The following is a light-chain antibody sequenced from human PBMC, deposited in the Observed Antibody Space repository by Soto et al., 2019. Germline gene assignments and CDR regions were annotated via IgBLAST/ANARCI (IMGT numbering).Light chain of an antibody. Sequence: QTVVTQPPSASGTPGQTVTISCSGSTSNIGNNFISWYQQLPGTAPKLLIYRNTQRPSGVPDRFSASKSGTSASLAISGLRSEDEADYYCGAWDGSLSDWVFGGGTQLTVL. J-gene: IGLJ3*02. V-gene: IGLV1-47*01. CDR3: GAWDGSLSDWV. CDR1: TSNIGNNF. CDR2: RNT.